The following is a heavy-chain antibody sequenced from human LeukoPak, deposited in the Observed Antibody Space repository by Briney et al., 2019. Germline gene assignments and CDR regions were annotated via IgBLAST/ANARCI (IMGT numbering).Heavy chain of an antibody. CDR1: GYTLTELS. J-gene: IGHJ4*02. D-gene: IGHD4-17*01. CDR3: ARLGLTVTSDIDW. V-gene: IGHV1-2*02. Sequence: AASVKVSCKVSGYTLTELSMHWVRQAPGQGLEWMGWINPYSGGTNYAQKFQGRVTMTRDTSISTAYMELNSLRSDDTAVYYCARLGLTVTSDIDWWGQGTLVTVSS. CDR2: INPYSGGT.